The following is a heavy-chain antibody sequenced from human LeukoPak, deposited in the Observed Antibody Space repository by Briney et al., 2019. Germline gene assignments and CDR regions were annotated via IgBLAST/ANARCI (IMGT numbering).Heavy chain of an antibody. Sequence: GGSLRLSCAASGFTFSTYWMHWVRQAPGKGLVWVSRINNEGSGAGYADSVKGRFTISRDNAKNTLFLQMNSLRAEDTAVYYCARGRYYAMDVWGQGTTVTVSS. CDR2: INNEGSGA. CDR1: GFTFSTYW. J-gene: IGHJ6*02. V-gene: IGHV3-74*01. CDR3: ARGRYYAMDV.